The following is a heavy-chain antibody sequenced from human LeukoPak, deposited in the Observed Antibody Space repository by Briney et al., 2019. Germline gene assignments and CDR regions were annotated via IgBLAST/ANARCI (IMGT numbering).Heavy chain of an antibody. D-gene: IGHD6-13*01. V-gene: IGHV4-59*08. CDR2: IYYSGST. Sequence: TSETLSLTCTVSGGSISSYYWSWIRQPPGKGLEWIGYIYYSGSTNYNPSLKSRVTISVDTSKNQFSLKLSSVTAADTAVYYCARHWDSSSWYYFDYWSQGTLVTVSS. CDR3: ARHWDSSSWYYFDY. J-gene: IGHJ4*02. CDR1: GGSISSYY.